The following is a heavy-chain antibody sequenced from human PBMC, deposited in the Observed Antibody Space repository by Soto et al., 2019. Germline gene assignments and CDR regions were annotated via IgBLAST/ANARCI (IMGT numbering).Heavy chain of an antibody. CDR1: GGSISSGGYY. CDR3: ARDLIDTKDYYYYGMDV. D-gene: IGHD2-21*01. Sequence: SETLSLTCTASGGSISSGGYYWSWIRQHPGKGLEWIGYIYYSGSTYYNPSLKSRVTISVDTSKNQFSLKLSSVTAADTAVYYCARDLIDTKDYYYYGMDVWGQGTTVTVSS. J-gene: IGHJ6*02. CDR2: IYYSGST. V-gene: IGHV4-31*03.